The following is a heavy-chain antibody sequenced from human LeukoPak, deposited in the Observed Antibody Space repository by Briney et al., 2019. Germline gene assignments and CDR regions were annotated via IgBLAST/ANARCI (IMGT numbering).Heavy chain of an antibody. J-gene: IGHJ6*03. Sequence: SETLSPTCAVYVGSFSGYYWSWIRQPPGKGLEWIGEINHSGSTNYNSSLKSRVIISVDTSKNQFSLKLSSVTAADTAVYYCARGYYGSGSHCCHMDVWGKGTTITVS. CDR3: ARGYYGSGSHCCHMDV. CDR1: VGSFSGYY. CDR2: INHSGST. V-gene: IGHV4-34*01. D-gene: IGHD3-10*01.